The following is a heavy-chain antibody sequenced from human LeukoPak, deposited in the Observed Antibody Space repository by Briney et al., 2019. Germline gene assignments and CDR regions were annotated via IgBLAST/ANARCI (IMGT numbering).Heavy chain of an antibody. J-gene: IGHJ4*02. V-gene: IGHV4-59*01. CDR2: IYYSGST. CDR3: ARDLPGGAARPGIFDY. D-gene: IGHD6-6*01. Sequence: PSETLSLTCTVSGGSISSYYWSWIRQPPGKGLEWIGYIYYSGSTNYNPSLKSRVTISVDTSKNQFSLKLSSVTAADTAVYYCARDLPGGAARPGIFDYWGQGTLVTVSS. CDR1: GGSISSYY.